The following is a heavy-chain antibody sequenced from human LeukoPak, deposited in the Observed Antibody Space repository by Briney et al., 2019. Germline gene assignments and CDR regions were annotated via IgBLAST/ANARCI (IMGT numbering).Heavy chain of an antibody. D-gene: IGHD3-9*01. CDR3: AREHYDILTGLYIDAFDI. V-gene: IGHV4-59*01. Sequence: SETLSLTCTVSGGSISGYYWSWIRQPPGKGLEWIGYIYYSGSTNYNPSLKSRVTISVDTSKNQFSLKLSSVTAADTAVYYCAREHYDILTGLYIDAFDIWGPGTRVTVSS. J-gene: IGHJ3*02. CDR2: IYYSGST. CDR1: GGSISGYY.